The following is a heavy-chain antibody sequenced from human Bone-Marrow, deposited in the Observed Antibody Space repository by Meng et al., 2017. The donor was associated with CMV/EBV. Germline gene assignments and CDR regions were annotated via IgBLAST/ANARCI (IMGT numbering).Heavy chain of an antibody. V-gene: IGHV5-51*01. D-gene: IGHD3-3*01. CDR1: GYSFTGYW. CDR2: IYPGDSDT. J-gene: IGHJ3*02. CDR3: ARLPYYDFWSGYSSRDAFDI. Sequence: GSLRLSCKGSGYSFTGYWIGWVRQMPGKGLEWMGIIYPGDSDTRYSPSFQGQVTISADKSISTAYLQWSSLKASDTAMYYCARLPYYDFWSGYSSRDAFDIWGQGTMVTVSS.